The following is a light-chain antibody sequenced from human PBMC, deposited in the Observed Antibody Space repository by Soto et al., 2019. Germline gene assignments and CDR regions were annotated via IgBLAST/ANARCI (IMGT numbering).Light chain of an antibody. CDR2: GAS. Sequence: MVLTQSPATLSVSPGERVTLSCRASQAIGINLAWYQQKPGLAPRLLMYGASNRATDVPARFVGGGSGTDFSLTVTGVQSEDFGVYYCQQYLNCPSLTFGGGTKVEIK. V-gene: IGKV3-15*01. CDR1: QAIGIN. CDR3: QQYLNCPSLT. J-gene: IGKJ4*01.